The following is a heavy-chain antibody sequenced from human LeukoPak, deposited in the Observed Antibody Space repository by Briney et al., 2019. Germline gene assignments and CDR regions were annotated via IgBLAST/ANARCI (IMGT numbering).Heavy chain of an antibody. D-gene: IGHD5-18*01. V-gene: IGHV3-23*01. Sequence: GGSLRLSCAASGFTFSSYTMTWVRQAPGKGLEWVSGISGSGGSTYYADSVKGRFTISRDNSKNTLYLQMNSLRTEDTAEYYCARDPTQLYYFDYWGQGTLVTVSS. J-gene: IGHJ4*02. CDR3: ARDPTQLYYFDY. CDR2: ISGSGGST. CDR1: GFTFSSYT.